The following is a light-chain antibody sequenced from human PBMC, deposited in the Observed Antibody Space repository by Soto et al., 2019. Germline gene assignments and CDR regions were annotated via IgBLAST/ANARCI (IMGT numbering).Light chain of an antibody. CDR1: QSVSSN. V-gene: IGKV3-15*01. CDR3: QQYNNWPPLT. CDR2: DAS. J-gene: IGKJ4*01. Sequence: EILMTQSPATLSVSPGERATLSCRASQSVSSNLAWYQQKPGQAPRLLIYDASTRTTGVPARFSGSGSGTEFTLPINSLQSEDFAVYYCQQYNNWPPLTFGGGTKVEIK.